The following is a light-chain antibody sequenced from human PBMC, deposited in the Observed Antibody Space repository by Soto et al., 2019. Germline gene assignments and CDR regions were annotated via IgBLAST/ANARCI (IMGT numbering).Light chain of an antibody. CDR1: PAIASF. CDR2: GAS. V-gene: IGKV1-9*01. CDR3: QQLNDSPWT. Sequence: GDRVTITCRASPAIASFLAWYQQKPGTDPKLLIYGASTLQSGVPSRFSGSRSGTDYTLTIASLQPEDFATYYCQQLNDSPWTFGQGTKVEIK. J-gene: IGKJ1*01.